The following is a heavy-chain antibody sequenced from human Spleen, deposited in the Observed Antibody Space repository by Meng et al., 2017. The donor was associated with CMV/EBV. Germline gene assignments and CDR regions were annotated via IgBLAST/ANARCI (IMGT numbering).Heavy chain of an antibody. CDR1: GFTFDDYG. CDR2: INWNGGST. Sequence: GGSLRLSCVASGFTFDDYGMSWVRQAPGKGLEWVSGINWNGGSTGYADSVKGRFTISRDNAKNSLYLQMNSLRAEDTALYYCARDLSSGWYRPPYYWGQGTLVTVSS. J-gene: IGHJ4*02. D-gene: IGHD6-19*01. CDR3: ARDLSSGWYRPPYY. V-gene: IGHV3-20*04.